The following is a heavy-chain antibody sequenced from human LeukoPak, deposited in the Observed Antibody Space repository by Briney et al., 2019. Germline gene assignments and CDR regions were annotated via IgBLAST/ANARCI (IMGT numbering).Heavy chain of an antibody. CDR2: ISYDGSNK. J-gene: IGHJ6*03. CDR1: GFTFSSYA. V-gene: IGHV3-30*04. Sequence: GGSLRFSCAASGFTFSSYAMHWVRQAPGKGLEWVAVISYDGSNKYYADSVKGRFTISRDNAKNSLYLQMNSLRAEDTAVYYCARVIVFRGYMDVWGKGTTVTVSS. CDR3: ARVIVFRGYMDV. D-gene: IGHD1-26*01.